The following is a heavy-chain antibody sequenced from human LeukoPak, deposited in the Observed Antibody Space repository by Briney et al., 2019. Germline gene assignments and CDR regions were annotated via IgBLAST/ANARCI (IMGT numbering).Heavy chain of an antibody. V-gene: IGHV3-23*01. D-gene: IGHD2-15*01. CDR1: GFTFSSYA. Sequence: PGGSLRLSCAGSGFTFSSYAMTWVRQAPGKGLEWVSGISGSGGGTYYADSVKGRFTISRDNSKSTLYLQMNSLRAEDTAIYYCAKESGYCSGGNCYRMFDPWGQGTLVTVSS. CDR2: ISGSGGGT. J-gene: IGHJ5*02. CDR3: AKESGYCSGGNCYRMFDP.